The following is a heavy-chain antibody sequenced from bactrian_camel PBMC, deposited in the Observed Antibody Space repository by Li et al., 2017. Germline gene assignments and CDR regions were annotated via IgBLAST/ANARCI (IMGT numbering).Heavy chain of an antibody. CDR2: INAVDRT. CDR1: KYTGSMNC. J-gene: IGHJ6*01. CDR3: AADLPCGGWPGLISFDRSFNS. D-gene: IGHD7*01. Sequence: HVQLVESGGGSVQAGGSLTLSCESSKYTGSMNCMGWFRQAPGKEREGVAGINAVDRTIYADSVKGRFTISKDDNKNTLFLQMDSLKPEDTAVYYCAADLPCGGWPGLISFDRSFNSWGQGTQVTVS. V-gene: IGHV3S1*01.